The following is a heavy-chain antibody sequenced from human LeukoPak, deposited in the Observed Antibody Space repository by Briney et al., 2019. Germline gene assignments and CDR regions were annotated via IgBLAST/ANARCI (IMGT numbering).Heavy chain of an antibody. V-gene: IGHV3-30-3*01. Sequence: PGGSLRLSCAASGFTLSSYAMHWVRQAPGKGLEWVALISYDGSSKFYADSVKGRFTISRDNSKDTLYLQMNSLRTEDTAFYYCARDFGPRMAVAGLLGGFDYWGQGTLVTVSS. J-gene: IGHJ4*02. D-gene: IGHD6-19*01. CDR3: ARDFGPRMAVAGLLGGFDY. CDR1: GFTLSSYA. CDR2: ISYDGSSK.